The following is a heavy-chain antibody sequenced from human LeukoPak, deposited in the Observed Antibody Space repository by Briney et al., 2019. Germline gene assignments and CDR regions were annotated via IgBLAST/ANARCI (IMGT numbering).Heavy chain of an antibody. Sequence: GGSLRLSCAASGFIFTGYFMSWVRQAPGKGLEWVASVKHDGSEKYYVDSVRGRFTISRDNAKNSLYLQMNSLRDEDTAVYYCARDHLTPIVVVPAAPTNYYYYYGMDVWGQGTTVTVSS. J-gene: IGHJ6*02. CDR1: GFIFTGYF. D-gene: IGHD2-2*01. CDR3: ARDHLTPIVVVPAAPTNYYYYYGMDV. CDR2: VKHDGSEK. V-gene: IGHV3-7*01.